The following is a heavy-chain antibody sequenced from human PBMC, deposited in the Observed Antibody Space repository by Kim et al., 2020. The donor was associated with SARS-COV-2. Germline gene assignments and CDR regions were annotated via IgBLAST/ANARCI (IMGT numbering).Heavy chain of an antibody. CDR2: MNLGGSEK. D-gene: IGHD3-10*01. CDR1: GFTFSNYW. Sequence: GGSLRLSCVTSGFTFSNYWMAWVRQAPGKGLEWVANMNLGGSEKGYMDSVRGRFTISRDNAKNSVFLQMNSLRAEDSAVYYCATSMVRAGYDYWGQGTLVTVSS. J-gene: IGHJ4*02. CDR3: ATSMVRAGYDY. V-gene: IGHV3-7*03.